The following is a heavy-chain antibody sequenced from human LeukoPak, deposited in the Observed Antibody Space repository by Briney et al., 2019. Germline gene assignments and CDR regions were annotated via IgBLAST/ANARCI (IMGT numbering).Heavy chain of an antibody. J-gene: IGHJ4*02. CDR2: IKPDGSVK. CDR1: GITSSSSW. CDR3: ARDQPDPAGTGPRFDY. Sequence: GGPLRLSCVASGITSSSSWMTWVRQAPGKGLEWVANIKPDGSVKYYADSVKGRFTVSRDNAENSLYLQMNSLRTEDTAVYYCARDQPDPAGTGPRFDYWGQGSLVTVSS. V-gene: IGHV3-7*01. D-gene: IGHD1-1*01.